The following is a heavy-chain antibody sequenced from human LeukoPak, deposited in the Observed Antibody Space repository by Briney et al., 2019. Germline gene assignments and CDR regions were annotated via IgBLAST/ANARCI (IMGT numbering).Heavy chain of an antibody. V-gene: IGHV3-23*01. CDR1: GFTFSNYA. J-gene: IGHJ4*02. Sequence: GASLRLFCAASGFTFSNYAMSWVRQAPGKGLEWVSAILGSGVTTYYADSVKGRFTVSRDNSKSTLYLQMNTLRAEDTALYYCAKWGDYDVLTGYYVPDYWGQGTLVTVSS. CDR3: AKWGDYDVLTGYYVPDY. CDR2: ILGSGVTT. D-gene: IGHD3-9*01.